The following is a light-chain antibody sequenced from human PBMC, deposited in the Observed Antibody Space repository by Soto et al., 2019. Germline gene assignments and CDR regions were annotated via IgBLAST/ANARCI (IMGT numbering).Light chain of an antibody. CDR2: DVS. J-gene: IGLJ2*01. Sequence: QSALTQPASVSGSPGQSITISCTGTSSDVGGYNYVSWYQQHPGKAPQLTIYDVSNRPSGVSNRFSGSKSGNTPSLTISGLQAEDEADYYCSSYTSSSTVVFGGGTKLTVL. CDR1: SSDVGGYNY. CDR3: SSYTSSSTVV. V-gene: IGLV2-14*01.